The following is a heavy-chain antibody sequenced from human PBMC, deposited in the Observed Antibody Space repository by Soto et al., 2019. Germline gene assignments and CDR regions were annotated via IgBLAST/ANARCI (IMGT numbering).Heavy chain of an antibody. J-gene: IGHJ6*02. D-gene: IGHD3-10*01. CDR2: IYYSGST. V-gene: IGHV4-39*01. CDR3: ARHVGYYGSGSYYNYGMDV. Sequence: QLQLQESGPGLVKPSETLSLTCTVSGGSISSSSYYWGWIRQPPGKGLEWIGSIYYSGSTYYNPSLKSRVTISVDTSKNQFSLKLSSVTAADTAVYYCARHVGYYGSGSYYNYGMDVWGQGTTVTVSS. CDR1: GGSISSSSYY.